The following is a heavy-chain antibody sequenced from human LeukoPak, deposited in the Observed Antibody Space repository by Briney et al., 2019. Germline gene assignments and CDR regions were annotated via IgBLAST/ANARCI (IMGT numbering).Heavy chain of an antibody. CDR1: GFTFSSYA. V-gene: IGHV3-23*01. CDR3: AKGRHNYDILTGFYNGFDY. Sequence: GRSLRLSCAASGFTFSSYAMSWVRQAPGKGLEWVSCISGSGGSTYYADSVKGRFTISRDNSKNTLYLQMNSLRAEDTAVYYCAKGRHNYDILTGFYNGFDYWGQGSLVTVSS. CDR2: ISGSGGST. J-gene: IGHJ4*02. D-gene: IGHD3-9*01.